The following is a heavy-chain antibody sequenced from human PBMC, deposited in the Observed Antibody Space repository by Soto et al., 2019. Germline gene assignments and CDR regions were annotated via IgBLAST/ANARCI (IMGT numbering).Heavy chain of an antibody. CDR3: AKDRTGSSSWYYFDY. V-gene: IGHV3-23*01. CDR1: GFTFNEYA. J-gene: IGHJ4*02. CDR2: VSGSGSIT. D-gene: IGHD6-13*01. Sequence: PGGSLRLSCAASGFTFNEYAMNWVRQAPGKGLEWVSTVSGSGSITYYADSVKGRFTISRDNSKNTLYLQMNSLRAEDTAVYYCAKDRTGSSSWYYFDYWGQGTLVTVSS.